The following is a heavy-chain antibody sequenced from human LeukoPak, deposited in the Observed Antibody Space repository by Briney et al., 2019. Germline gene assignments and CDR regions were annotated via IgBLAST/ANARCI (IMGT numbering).Heavy chain of an antibody. CDR3: ARDQATVTLDY. CDR1: GGSISSGGYY. Sequence: SETLSLTCTVSGGSISSGGYYWSWIRQHPGKGLEWIGYIYYSGSTYYNPSLKSRVTISVDTSKNQFSLKLSSVTAADTAVYYCARDQATVTLDYWGQGTLVTVSS. D-gene: IGHD4-17*01. J-gene: IGHJ4*02. V-gene: IGHV4-30-4*08. CDR2: IYYSGST.